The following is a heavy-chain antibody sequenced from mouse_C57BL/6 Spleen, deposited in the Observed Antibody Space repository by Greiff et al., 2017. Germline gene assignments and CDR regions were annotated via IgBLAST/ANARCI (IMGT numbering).Heavy chain of an antibody. CDR3: ARGDIYSNWFAY. V-gene: IGHV5-17*01. D-gene: IGHD1-3*01. CDR1: GFTFSDYG. Sequence: EVKLMESGGGLVKPGGSLKLSCAASGFTFSDYGMHWVRQAPEKGLEWVAYISSGSSTIYYADTVKGRFTISRDNAKNTLFLQMTSLRSEDTAMYYCARGDIYSNWFAYWGQGTLVTVSA. J-gene: IGHJ3*01. CDR2: ISSGSSTI.